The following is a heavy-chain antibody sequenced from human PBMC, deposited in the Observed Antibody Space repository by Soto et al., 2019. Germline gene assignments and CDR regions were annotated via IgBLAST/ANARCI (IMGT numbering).Heavy chain of an antibody. V-gene: IGHV1-2*02. CDR3: AKDLAWQIAYWLDP. Sequence: QVQLVQSGAAVKKPGASVKVSCKASGYSFTGYYIHWLRQAPGQGLEWMGWINAHSGGTEYAQKFQGRVTLTRDTSIATANRTLASLTLDDTAFNYGAKDLAWQIAYWLDPWGQGTQVTVSS. D-gene: IGHD3-16*01. J-gene: IGHJ5*02. CDR1: GYSFTGYY. CDR2: INAHSGGT.